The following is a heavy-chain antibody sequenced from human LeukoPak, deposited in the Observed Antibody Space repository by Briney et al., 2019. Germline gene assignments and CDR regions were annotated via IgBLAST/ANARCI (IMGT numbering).Heavy chain of an antibody. Sequence: PGGSLRLSCAASGFTVSSNYMSWVRQAPGKGLEWVSVIYSGGSTYYADSVKGRLTISRDNSKNTLYLQMNSLRAEDTAVYYCARTVKGSSWYSLFDYWGQGTLVTVSS. J-gene: IGHJ4*02. CDR3: ARTVKGSSWYSLFDY. CDR2: IYSGGST. V-gene: IGHV3-66*02. CDR1: GFTVSSNY. D-gene: IGHD6-13*01.